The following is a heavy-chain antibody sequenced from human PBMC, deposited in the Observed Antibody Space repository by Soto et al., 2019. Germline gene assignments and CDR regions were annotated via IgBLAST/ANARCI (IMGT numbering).Heavy chain of an antibody. CDR3: ARVRQLVGYFYYYMDV. V-gene: IGHV1-18*01. CDR1: GYTFTNYG. J-gene: IGHJ6*03. Sequence: QVQLLQSGAEVKKPGASVKVSCKASGYTFTNYGITWVRQAPGQGLAWMGWISAYNGDTHYTQRLQGRVTMTPDTSTSTAYTELRGLRSDDTAVYYWARVRQLVGYFYYYMDVWGKGTTVTVSS. CDR2: ISAYNGDT. D-gene: IGHD6-6*01.